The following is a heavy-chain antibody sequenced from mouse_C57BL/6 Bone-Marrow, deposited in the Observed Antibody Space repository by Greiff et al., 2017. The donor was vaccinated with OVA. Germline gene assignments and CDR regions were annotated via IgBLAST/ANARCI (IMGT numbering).Heavy chain of an antibody. CDR3: ARGYASRLDV. CDR1: GFTFSDYG. V-gene: IGHV5-17*01. D-gene: IGHD2-14*01. CDR2: ISSGSSTI. Sequence: EVKLMESGGGLVKPGGSLKLSCAASGFTFSDYGMHWVRQAPEKGLEWVAYISSGSSTIYYADTVKGRFTISRDNAKNTLFLHMTSLRSEDTAMYYCARGYASRLDVWGTGTTVTVSS. J-gene: IGHJ1*03.